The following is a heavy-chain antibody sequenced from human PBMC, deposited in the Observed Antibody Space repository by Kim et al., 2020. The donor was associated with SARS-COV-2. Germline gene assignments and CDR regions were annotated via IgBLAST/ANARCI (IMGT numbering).Heavy chain of an antibody. D-gene: IGHD6-13*01. V-gene: IGHV3-30*18. J-gene: IGHJ2*01. CDR1: GFTFSSYG. CDR2: ISYDGSNK. Sequence: GGSLRLSCAASGFTFSSYGMHWVRQAPGKGLEWVAVISYDGSNKYYADSVKGRFTISRDNSKNTLYLQMNSLRAEDTAVYYCAKDPRYSSSWYHHWYFDLWGRGTLVTVSS. CDR3: AKDPRYSSSWYHHWYFDL.